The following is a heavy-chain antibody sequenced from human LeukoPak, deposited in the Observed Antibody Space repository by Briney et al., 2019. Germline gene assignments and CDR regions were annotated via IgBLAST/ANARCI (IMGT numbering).Heavy chain of an antibody. J-gene: IGHJ5*02. V-gene: IGHV4-59*01. D-gene: IGHD3-3*01. CDR2: IYYSGST. CDR3: ARGYYDFWSGYYS. CDR1: GGSISPYY. Sequence: PSETLSLTCTVSGGSISPYYWSWIRQPPGKGLEWIGYIYYSGSTNYNPSLKSRVTISVDTSKNQFSLKLSSVTTADTAVYYCARGYYDFWSGYYSWGQGTLVTVSS.